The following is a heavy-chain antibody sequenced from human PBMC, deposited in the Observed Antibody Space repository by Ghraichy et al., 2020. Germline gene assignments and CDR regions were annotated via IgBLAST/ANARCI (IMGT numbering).Heavy chain of an antibody. Sequence: GALRLSCAASGFTFSSYAMSWVRQAPGKGLEWVSVISGSDDITYYADSVKGRFTISRDNSKNTVYLQMNSLGAEDTAVYFCAKGREIMTGYYNYWGQGTLVTVSS. V-gene: IGHV3-23*01. J-gene: IGHJ4*02. D-gene: IGHD3-9*01. CDR2: ISGSDDIT. CDR1: GFTFSSYA. CDR3: AKGREIMTGYYNY.